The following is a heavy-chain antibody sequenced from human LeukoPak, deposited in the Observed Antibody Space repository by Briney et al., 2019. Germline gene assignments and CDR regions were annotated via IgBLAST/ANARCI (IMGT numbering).Heavy chain of an antibody. CDR3: ARVAGRWLNYYSYYGMDV. V-gene: IGHV3-66*01. D-gene: IGHD5-24*01. CDR2: IYSGGST. J-gene: IGHJ6*02. CDR1: GFIVSSNY. Sequence: GGSLRLSCAASGFIVSSNYMSWVRQAPGKGLEWVSVIYSGGSTYYADSVKGRFTISRDNSKNTLYLQMNSLRAEDTAVYYCARVAGRWLNYYSYYGMDVWGQGTTVTVSS.